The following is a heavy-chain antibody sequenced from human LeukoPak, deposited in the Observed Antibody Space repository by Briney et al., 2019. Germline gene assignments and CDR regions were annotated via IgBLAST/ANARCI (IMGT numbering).Heavy chain of an antibody. V-gene: IGHV4-34*01. J-gene: IGHJ6*02. Sequence: SETLSLTCTVSNASISSYYWSWIRQPPGKGLEWIGEINHSGSTNYNPSLKSRVTISVDTSKNQFSLKLSSVTAADTAVYYCARGPSMIVVVIYGYGMDVWGQGTTVTVSS. CDR3: ARGPSMIVVVIYGYGMDV. CDR2: INHSGST. D-gene: IGHD3-22*01. CDR1: NASISSYY.